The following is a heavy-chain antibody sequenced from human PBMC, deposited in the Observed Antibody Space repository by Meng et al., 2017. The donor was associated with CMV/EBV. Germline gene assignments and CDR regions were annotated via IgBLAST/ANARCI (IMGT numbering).Heavy chain of an antibody. Sequence: ASVKVSCKASGYTFTSYVISWVRQAPGQGLEWMGWISAYNGNTNYAQKLQGRVTMTTDTSTSTAYMELRSLRSDDTAVYYCAREGQIVVVPAAIYYYYYGMDVWGQGTTVTVSS. CDR1: GYTFTSYV. V-gene: IGHV1-18*01. D-gene: IGHD2-2*01. CDR3: AREGQIVVVPAAIYYYYYGMDV. J-gene: IGHJ6*02. CDR2: ISAYNGNT.